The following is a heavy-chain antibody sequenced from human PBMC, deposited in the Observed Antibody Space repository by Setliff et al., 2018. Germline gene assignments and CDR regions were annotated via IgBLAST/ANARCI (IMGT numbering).Heavy chain of an antibody. CDR3: AKSGGDHCCPLYHHYYMDV. V-gene: IGHV3-48*01. D-gene: IGHD2-21*02. CDR2: TSSGSNSI. J-gene: IGHJ6*03. CDR1: GFTLSIYS. Sequence: GSLRLSCAASGFTLSIYSMNWVRQAPGKGLEWISYTSSGSNSIYYADSVMGRFTISRDNARNSLYLQMNRLRPEDTAVYYCAKSGGDHCCPLYHHYYMDVWGTGTTVTVSS.